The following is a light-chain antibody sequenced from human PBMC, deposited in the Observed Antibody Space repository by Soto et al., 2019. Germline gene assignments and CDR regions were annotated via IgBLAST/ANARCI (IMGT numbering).Light chain of an antibody. V-gene: IGLV1-40*01. J-gene: IGLJ3*02. CDR1: SSYIGAGYD. Sequence: QSVLTQPPSVSGAPGQRVTISCTGSSSYIGAGYDVHWYQQLPGTAPKLLIYANSNRPSGVPDRFSGSKSGTSASLAITGLQAEDEADYYCQSYDSSLSGWVFGGGTK. CDR2: ANS. CDR3: QSYDSSLSGWV.